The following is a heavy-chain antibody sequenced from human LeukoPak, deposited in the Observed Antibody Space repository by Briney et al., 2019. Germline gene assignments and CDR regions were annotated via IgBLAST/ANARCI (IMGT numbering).Heavy chain of an antibody. Sequence: GASVKVSCKASGGTFSSYAISWVRQAPGQGLEWMVGIIPIFGTANYAQKFQGRVTITADESTSTAYMELSSLRSEDTAVYYCARVRATYYYDSSGYYYFDYWGQGTLVTVSS. CDR3: ARVRATYYYDSSGYYYFDY. D-gene: IGHD3-22*01. CDR2: IIPIFGTA. V-gene: IGHV1-69*13. J-gene: IGHJ4*02. CDR1: GGTFSSYA.